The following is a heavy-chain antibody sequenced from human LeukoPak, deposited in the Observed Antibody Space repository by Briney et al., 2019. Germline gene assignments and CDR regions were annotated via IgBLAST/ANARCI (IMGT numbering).Heavy chain of an antibody. CDR3: ARGESGNHAGFFDI. CDR1: GGSISSYY. CDR2: IYYSGST. J-gene: IGHJ3*02. Sequence: SETLSLTCTVSGGSISSYYWSWIRQPPGKGLEWIGYIYYSGSTNYNPSLKSRVTISVDTSKNQFSLKLSSVTAADTAVYYCARGESGNHAGFFDIWGQGTMVTVSS. D-gene: IGHD1-14*01. V-gene: IGHV4-59*01.